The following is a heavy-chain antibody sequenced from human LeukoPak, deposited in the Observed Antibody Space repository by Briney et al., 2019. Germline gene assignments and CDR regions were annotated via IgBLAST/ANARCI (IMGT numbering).Heavy chain of an antibody. CDR2: IYYSGST. D-gene: IGHD6-13*01. V-gene: IGHV4-39*02. J-gene: IGHJ6*03. CDR1: GGSISSSSYY. Sequence: SETLSLTCTVSGGSISSSSYYWGWIRQPPGKGLEWIGSIYYSGSTYYNPSLKSRVTISVDTSKNQFSLKLSSVTAADTAVYYCARDIRGSSSWTRSYYYYYYMDVWGKGTTVTVSS. CDR3: ARDIRGSSSWTRSYYYYYYMDV.